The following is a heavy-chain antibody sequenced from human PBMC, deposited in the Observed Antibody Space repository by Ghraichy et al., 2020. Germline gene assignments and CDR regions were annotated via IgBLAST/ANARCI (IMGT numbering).Heavy chain of an antibody. J-gene: IGHJ4*02. CDR3: AKTYYDIFGPSGY. CDR1: GFTFSSYA. V-gene: IGHV3-23*01. CDR2: IIGSGGST. Sequence: GGSLRLSCAASGFTFSSYAMSWVRQAPGKGLEWVSAIIGSGGSTYYADSVKGRFTISRDTSKNTLYLQMNSLRAEDTAVYYCAKTYYDIFGPSGYWGQGTLVTVSS. D-gene: IGHD3-9*01.